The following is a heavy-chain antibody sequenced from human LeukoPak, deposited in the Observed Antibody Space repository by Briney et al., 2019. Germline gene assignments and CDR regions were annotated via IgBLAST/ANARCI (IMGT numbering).Heavy chain of an antibody. CDR2: ISYDGSNK. V-gene: IGHV3-30-3*01. CDR1: GFTFSSYA. CDR3: ARDCVAVAATYYYYYYGMDV. Sequence: GRSLRLSCAASGFTFSSYAMHWVRQAPGRGLEWVAVISYDGSNKYYADSVKGRFTISRDNSKNTLYLQMNSLRAEDTAVYYCARDCVAVAATYYYYYYGMDVWGQGTTVTVSS. D-gene: IGHD6-19*01. J-gene: IGHJ6*02.